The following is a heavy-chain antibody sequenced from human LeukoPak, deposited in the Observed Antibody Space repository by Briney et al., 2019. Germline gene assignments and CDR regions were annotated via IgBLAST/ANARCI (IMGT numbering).Heavy chain of an antibody. CDR1: GGSISSYY. CDR2: IHYSGNT. CDR3: AATIAVAGTSFPYFDC. Sequence: SETLSLTCTVSGGSISSYYWSWIRQPPGKGLEWIGYIHYSGNTNYNPSLKSRVTISADKSKNQFSLKLSSVTAADTAVYYCAATIAVAGTSFPYFDCWGQGTLVTVSS. V-gene: IGHV4-59*08. J-gene: IGHJ4*02. D-gene: IGHD6-19*01.